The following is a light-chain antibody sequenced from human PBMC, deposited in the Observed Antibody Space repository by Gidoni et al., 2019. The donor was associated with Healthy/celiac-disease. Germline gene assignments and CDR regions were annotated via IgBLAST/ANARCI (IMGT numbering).Light chain of an antibody. CDR3: QQSYRTPLT. J-gene: IGKJ4*01. CDR1: QSISSY. CDR2: AAS. Sequence: DIQMTQSPSSLSASVGDRVTITCRASQSISSYLNWYQQKPGQAPKLLIYAASSLQSGVPSRFSGSGSGIDFTLTISSLQPEDFATYYCQQSYRTPLTFGGGTKVEI. V-gene: IGKV1-39*01.